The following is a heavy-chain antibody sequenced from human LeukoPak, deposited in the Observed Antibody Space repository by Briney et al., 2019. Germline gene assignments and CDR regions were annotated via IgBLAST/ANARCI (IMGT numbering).Heavy chain of an antibody. CDR1: GYSISTGYY. V-gene: IGHV4-38-2*02. J-gene: IGHJ4*02. CDR2: IYHSGTT. Sequence: PSETLSLTCTVSGYSISTGYYWGWVRQPPGKGLECIGIIYHSGTTYYNPSLKGRVTISVDTSKNRFSVNPSSVTAADSAVYYCGRFYGGNSNYFDYWGQGNPVTVSS. D-gene: IGHD4-23*01. CDR3: GRFYGGNSNYFDY.